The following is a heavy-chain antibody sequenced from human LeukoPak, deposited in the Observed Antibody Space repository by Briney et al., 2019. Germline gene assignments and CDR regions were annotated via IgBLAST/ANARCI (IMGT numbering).Heavy chain of an antibody. D-gene: IGHD6-19*01. CDR2: MGGSGGST. Sequence: VGCLRLSCAASGFTFSSYAMSWVRQAPGKGLEWVSGMGGSGGSTYYAGSVKGRFTISRDNPKSTLYLKMNSLRVEDTAVYYCAKDQEWLVDPTKWFDPWGQGTLVTVSS. J-gene: IGHJ5*02. CDR1: GFTFSSYA. CDR3: AKDQEWLVDPTKWFDP. V-gene: IGHV3-23*01.